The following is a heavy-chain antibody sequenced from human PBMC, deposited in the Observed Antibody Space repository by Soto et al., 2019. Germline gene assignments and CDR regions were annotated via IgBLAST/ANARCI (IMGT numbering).Heavy chain of an antibody. CDR3: ARAPYYYED. CDR1: GASISSYY. Sequence: SETLSLTCTVSGASISSYYWSWIRQPPGKGLEWIGYMYHNGNTNYNPSLKSRVTISVDTSKNQFSLKLSSVTAADTAVYYCARAPYYYEDWGQGTLVTVSS. CDR2: MYHNGNT. V-gene: IGHV4-59*01. J-gene: IGHJ4*02.